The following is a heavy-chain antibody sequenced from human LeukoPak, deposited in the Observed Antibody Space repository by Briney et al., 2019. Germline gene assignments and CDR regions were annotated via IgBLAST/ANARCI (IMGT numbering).Heavy chain of an antibody. J-gene: IGHJ4*02. CDR3: ARATTIFGVVILPYYFDY. D-gene: IGHD3-3*01. CDR1: VYTFTSYC. V-gene: IGHV1-18*01. Sequence: ASVNVSCKASVYTFTSYCIRWVRQAPGQGLKGMGWISAYNGNTNYPQKPQGSVTMTTDTSTSTAYMELRRLRSDDTAVYYCARATTIFGVVILPYYFDYWGQGTLVTVSS. CDR2: ISAYNGNT.